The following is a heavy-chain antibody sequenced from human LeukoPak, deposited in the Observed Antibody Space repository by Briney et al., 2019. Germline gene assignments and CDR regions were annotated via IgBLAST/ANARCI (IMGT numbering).Heavy chain of an antibody. D-gene: IGHD3-10*01. CDR2: IIPIFGTA. V-gene: IGHV1-69*13. CDR3: ARAYRGSGSYPGHFDY. CDR1: GGTFSSYA. J-gene: IGHJ4*02. Sequence: SVKVSCKASGGTFSSYAISWVRQAPGQGLEWMGGIIPIFGTANYAQKFQGRVTITADESTSTAYMELSSLRSEDTDVYYCARAYRGSGSYPGHFDYWGQGTLVTVSS.